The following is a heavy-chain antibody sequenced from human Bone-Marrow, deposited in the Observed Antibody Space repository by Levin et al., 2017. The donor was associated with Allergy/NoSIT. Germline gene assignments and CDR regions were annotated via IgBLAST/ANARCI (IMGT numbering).Heavy chain of an antibody. V-gene: IGHV4-4*02. CDR2: IYHTGST. CDR1: GGFIRSNYW. CDR3: VRLHFTGDDYNLPFFDF. D-gene: IGHD2-8*02. J-gene: IGHJ4*02. Sequence: GSLRLSCAVSGGFIRSNYWWSWVRQAPGKELEWIGEIYHTGSTNFNPSLKGRVSMSVDKSKNTFSLSLTSVTAADTAVYYCVRLHFTGDDYNLPFFDFWGQGSLVTVSS.